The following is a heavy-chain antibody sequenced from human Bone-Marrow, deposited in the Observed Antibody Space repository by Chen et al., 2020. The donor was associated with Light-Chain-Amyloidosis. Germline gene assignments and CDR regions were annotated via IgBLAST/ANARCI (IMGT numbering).Heavy chain of an antibody. J-gene: IGHJ6*02. Sequence: EVQLVEFGGDFVQPGRSLRLSCTGSGFTFGDYDVSWLRQAPGKGLEWVGFIRRKSYGGTTEYAASVKGRFTISRDDSISTAYLQMNSLRTDDTAVYSCTSGAAADKYYYGLDVWGQGTTVTVSS. CDR2: IRRKSYGGTT. CDR3: TSGAAADKYYYGLDV. CDR1: GFTFGDYD. D-gene: IGHD6-13*01. V-gene: IGHV3-49*03.